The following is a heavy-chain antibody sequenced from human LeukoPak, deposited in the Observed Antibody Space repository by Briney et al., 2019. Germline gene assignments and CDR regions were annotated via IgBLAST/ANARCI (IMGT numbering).Heavy chain of an antibody. V-gene: IGHV3-23*01. D-gene: IGHD6-19*01. CDR3: AKDSSGGFYCDY. CDR1: GFTFSSYA. J-gene: IGHJ4*02. CDR2: ISGSGGST. Sequence: RGSLRLSCAASGFTFSSYAMSWVRQAPGEGLGWVSAISGSGGSTYYADSVKGRFTISRDNSKNTLYLQMNSRRAEDTAVYYCAKDSSGGFYCDYCGQGALVTLSS.